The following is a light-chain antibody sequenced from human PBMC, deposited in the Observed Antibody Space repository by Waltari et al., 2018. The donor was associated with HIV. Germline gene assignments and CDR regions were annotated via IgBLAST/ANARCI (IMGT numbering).Light chain of an antibody. CDR3: QVWDSSSGVV. CDR2: YDS. Sequence: SYVLTQSPSVPVAPGKTARITCGGNNIGSKSWHWYQQKPGQAPVLVIYYDSDRPSGIPERFSGSNSGNTATLTISRVEAGDEADYYCQVWDSSSGVVFGGGTRLTVL. V-gene: IGLV3-21*04. J-gene: IGLJ2*01. CDR1: NIGSKS.